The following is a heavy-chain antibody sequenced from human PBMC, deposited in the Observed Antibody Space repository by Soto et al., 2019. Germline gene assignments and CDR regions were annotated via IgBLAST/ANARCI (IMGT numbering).Heavy chain of an antibody. CDR3: ARDGLYCSGGSCYVHDAFDI. Sequence: QVQLVQSGAEVKKPGASVKVSCKASGYTFTSYGISWVRQAPGQGLEWMGWISAYNGNTNYAQKLQGRVTMTTDTSTSTAYMELRSLRADDTAVYYCARDGLYCSGGSCYVHDAFDIWGQGTMVTVSS. CDR2: ISAYNGNT. J-gene: IGHJ3*02. D-gene: IGHD2-15*01. V-gene: IGHV1-18*01. CDR1: GYTFTSYG.